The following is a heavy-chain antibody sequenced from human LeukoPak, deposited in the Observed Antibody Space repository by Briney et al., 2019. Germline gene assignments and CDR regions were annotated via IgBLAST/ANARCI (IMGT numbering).Heavy chain of an antibody. CDR3: AREVNIQADSDAFDI. CDR1: GGSFRSRNYL. J-gene: IGHJ3*02. D-gene: IGHD1/OR15-1a*01. CDR2: ISYSGSA. V-gene: IGHV4-30-4*08. Sequence: TPETMSLTCTVSGGSFRSRNYLWSWIRQTPGEGLEWIGYISYSGSAYYNPSLKSRVTISIDTSNSQFSLRLRSVTAADTAVYYCAREVNIQADSDAFDIWGPGTTVTVSS.